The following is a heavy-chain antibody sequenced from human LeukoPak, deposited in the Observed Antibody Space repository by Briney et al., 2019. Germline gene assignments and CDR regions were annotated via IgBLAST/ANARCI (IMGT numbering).Heavy chain of an antibody. V-gene: IGHV1-24*01. Sequence: ASVKVSCKASGCTFTSYYMHWVRQAPGKGLEWMGGFDPEDGETIYAQKFQGRVTMTEDTSTDTAYMELSSLRSEDTAVYYCATDASGWYGGFDYWGQGTLVTVSS. CDR3: ATDASGWYGGFDY. J-gene: IGHJ4*02. CDR1: GCTFTSYY. CDR2: FDPEDGET. D-gene: IGHD6-19*01.